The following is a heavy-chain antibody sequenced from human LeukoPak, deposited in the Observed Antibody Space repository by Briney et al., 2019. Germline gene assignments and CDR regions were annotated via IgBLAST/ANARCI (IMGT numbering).Heavy chain of an antibody. J-gene: IGHJ4*02. Sequence: SQTLSLTCAISGDSVSNNIATWNWVRQSPSRGLEWLGRTYYRSRWGNDYAISVKSRITINPDTSRNQFSLQLNSVSPEDTAVYYCARMVDRMVRGVDYWGQGTLVTVSS. V-gene: IGHV6-1*01. CDR3: ARMVDRMVRGVDY. D-gene: IGHD3-10*01. CDR2: TYYRSRWGN. CDR1: GDSVSNNIAT.